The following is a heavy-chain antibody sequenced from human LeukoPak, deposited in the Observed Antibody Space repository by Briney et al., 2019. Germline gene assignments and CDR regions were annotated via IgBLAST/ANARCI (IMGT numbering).Heavy chain of an antibody. CDR1: GDSISSGSYY. D-gene: IGHD6-19*01. Sequence: SETLSLTCTVSGDSISSGSYYWSWIRQPAGKGLEWIGRIYTSGSTNYNPCLKSRVTISVDTSKNQFSLELSSVTAADTAVYYCARELSGWYGEKFDPWGQGTLVTVSS. J-gene: IGHJ5*02. CDR3: ARELSGWYGEKFDP. CDR2: IYTSGST. V-gene: IGHV4-61*02.